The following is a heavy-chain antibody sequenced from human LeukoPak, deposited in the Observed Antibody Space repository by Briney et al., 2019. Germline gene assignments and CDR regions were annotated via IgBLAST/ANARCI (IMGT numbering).Heavy chain of an antibody. V-gene: IGHV3-33*01. Sequence: PGRSLRLSCAASGFTFSSYGMHWVRQAPGKGLEWVAVIWYDGSNKYYADSVKGRFTISRDNSKNTLYLQMNSLRAEDTAVYYCARDSFRVVPAAAGVALGYWGQGTLVTVSS. J-gene: IGHJ4*02. D-gene: IGHD2-2*01. CDR3: ARDSFRVVPAAAGVALGY. CDR1: GFTFSSYG. CDR2: IWYDGSNK.